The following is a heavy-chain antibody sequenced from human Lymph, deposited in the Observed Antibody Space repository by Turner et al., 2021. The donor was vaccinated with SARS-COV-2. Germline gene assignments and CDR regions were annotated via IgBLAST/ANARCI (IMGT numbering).Heavy chain of an antibody. J-gene: IGHJ6*02. D-gene: IGHD3-3*01. CDR3: AKVRSIFGVVIGGMDV. CDR2: ISYDGSNK. CDR1: GFTFSSYA. Sequence: QVQLMESGGGVVQPGRSLRLYCAASGFTFSSYAMHWVRQAPGKVLECVTVISYDGSNKYYADSVKGRFTISRYNSKNTLYLQMNSLRAEDTAVYYCAKVRSIFGVVIGGMDVWGQGTTVTVSS. V-gene: IGHV3-30*18.